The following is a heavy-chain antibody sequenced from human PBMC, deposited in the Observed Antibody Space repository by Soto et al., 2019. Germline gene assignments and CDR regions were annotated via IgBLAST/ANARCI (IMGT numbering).Heavy chain of an antibody. Sequence: QLVQSGGEVKKPGASVRVSCKASGYAFSFGFSWVRQAPGQGLEWMGWISASDGSTNSAPKFRGRISMTTDTSTNTAYMDLLSLTSDDTAVYFCATDYIGSGSYYRFDNWGQGTLVTVSS. CDR1: GYAFSFG. CDR3: ATDYIGSGSYYRFDN. J-gene: IGHJ4*02. D-gene: IGHD3-10*01. V-gene: IGHV1-18*01. CDR2: ISASDGST.